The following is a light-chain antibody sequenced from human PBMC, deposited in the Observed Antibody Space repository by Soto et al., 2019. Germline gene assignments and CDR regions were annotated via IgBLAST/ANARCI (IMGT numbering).Light chain of an antibody. V-gene: IGLV2-11*01. J-gene: IGLJ3*02. CDR3: CSYAGSSFWV. CDR1: SSDVGGYNY. CDR2: DVS. Sequence: QSALTQPRSVSGSPGQSVTISCTGTSSDVGGYNYVSWYQQHPGKAPKLMIYDVSKRPSGVPDRFSGSKSGNTASLTISGLQAEDEADYYCCSYAGSSFWVFGVGTKVTVL.